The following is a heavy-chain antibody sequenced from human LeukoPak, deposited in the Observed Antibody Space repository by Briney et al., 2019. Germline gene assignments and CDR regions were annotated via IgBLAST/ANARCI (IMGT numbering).Heavy chain of an antibody. V-gene: IGHV3-7*01. J-gene: IGHJ3*01. D-gene: IGHD2/OR15-2a*01. CDR3: ARAGYYGDDAFDL. CDR1: GFTIGSYW. Sequence: GGSLRLSCAGSGFTIGSYWVSWVPQDPGKGPEWVANIRQDGSEKYYVDSVKGRLAISRDNAKNSLYLQMNSLRAEDTGIYYCARAGYYGDDAFDLWGQGTMVTVSS. CDR2: IRQDGSEK.